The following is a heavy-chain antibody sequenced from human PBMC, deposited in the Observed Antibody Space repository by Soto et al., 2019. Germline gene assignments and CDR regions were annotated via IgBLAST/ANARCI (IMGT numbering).Heavy chain of an antibody. CDR2: IYPGDSDT. V-gene: IGHV5-51*01. Sequence: GESLKISCKGSGYSFASYWIGWARQMPGKGLEWMGIIYPGDSDTRYSPSFQGQVTISADKSISTAYLQWSSLKASDTAMYYCARTAAAGKYYNGMDVWGQGTTDTVSS. CDR3: ARTAAAGKYYNGMDV. CDR1: GYSFASYW. D-gene: IGHD6-13*01. J-gene: IGHJ6*02.